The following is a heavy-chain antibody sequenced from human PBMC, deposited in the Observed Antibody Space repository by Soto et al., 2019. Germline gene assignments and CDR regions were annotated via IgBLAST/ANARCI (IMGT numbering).Heavy chain of an antibody. CDR3: GRDPEQLVQDGMDV. J-gene: IGHJ6*02. CDR2: IYTSGST. V-gene: IGHV4-4*07. CDR1: GRPISSYY. Sequence: SETLSLTCTVPGRPISSYYWRWIRQPSGKGLERIGRIYTSGSTNYHPSLKRRVTLSVDRAKNQFSLKLSAVTAADTAVYYCGRDPEQLVQDGMDVWGQGTTVTVSS. D-gene: IGHD6-13*01.